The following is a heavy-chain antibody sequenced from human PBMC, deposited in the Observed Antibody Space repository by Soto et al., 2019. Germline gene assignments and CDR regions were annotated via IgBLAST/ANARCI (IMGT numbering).Heavy chain of an antibody. CDR3: ARDQSPSSGWPGMDV. D-gene: IGHD6-19*01. CDR2: INPNSSGT. CDR1: GYTFTDYY. Sequence: ASVKVSCKASGYTFTDYYMHWVRQAPGQGLEWMGWINPNSSGTNYAQKFQGRVTMTRDTSISTAYMELNRLRSDDPAVYYCARDQSPSSGWPGMDVWGQGTTVTVSS. V-gene: IGHV1-2*02. J-gene: IGHJ6*02.